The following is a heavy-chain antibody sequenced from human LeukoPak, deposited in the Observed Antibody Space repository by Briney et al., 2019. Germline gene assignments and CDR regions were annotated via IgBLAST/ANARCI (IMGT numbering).Heavy chain of an antibody. J-gene: IGHJ5*02. CDR1: GGSISSRSYY. Sequence: PSETLSLTCTVSGGSISSRSYYWGWIRQPPGKGLEWIGAFYYSGSTYYNPSLKSRVTISVDTSKSQFSLKLSSVTAADTAVYYCVRQVAAVASYGWFDPWGQGTLVTVSS. D-gene: IGHD6-13*01. V-gene: IGHV4-39*01. CDR3: VRQVAAVASYGWFDP. CDR2: FYYSGST.